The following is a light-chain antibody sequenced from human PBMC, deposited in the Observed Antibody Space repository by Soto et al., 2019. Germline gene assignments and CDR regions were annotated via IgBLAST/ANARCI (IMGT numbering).Light chain of an antibody. Sequence: EVVLTQSPATLSLSPGDRATLSCRASQSVSSNLAWYPQKPGQSPRLLIYGASTRATGVPPRFSGSRSGTDFTLTISAVQSEDFAVYYCQQYYNWPPYTFGQGTKLDFK. CDR1: QSVSSN. J-gene: IGKJ2*01. CDR2: GAS. CDR3: QQYYNWPPYT. V-gene: IGKV3-15*01.